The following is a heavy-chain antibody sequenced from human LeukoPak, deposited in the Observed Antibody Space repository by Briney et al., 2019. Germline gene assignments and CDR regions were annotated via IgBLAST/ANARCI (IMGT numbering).Heavy chain of an antibody. Sequence: ASVKVSCKASGYTFTKYGITWVRQAPGQGLEWMGWISTYNGNTNYAQKLQGRVTMTTDTSTSTAYMELRSLISDDAAVYYCARGYYESMDVWGKGTTVTVSS. CDR2: ISTYNGNT. CDR3: ARGYYESMDV. CDR1: GYTFTKYG. V-gene: IGHV1-18*01. D-gene: IGHD3-22*01. J-gene: IGHJ6*04.